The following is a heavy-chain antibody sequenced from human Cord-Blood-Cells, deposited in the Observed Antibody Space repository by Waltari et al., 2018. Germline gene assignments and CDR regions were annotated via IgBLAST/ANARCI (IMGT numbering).Heavy chain of an antibody. D-gene: IGHD3-16*01. CDR1: GITFSSHW. CDR2: INSDGTST. J-gene: IGHJ6*03. Sequence: EVQLVESGGGLVQPGGSLRLSCAASGITFSSHWMHWVRQAPGKGLALVYRINSDGTSTSYAVSVKGLFTISRDNAKNTLYLQMNSLRAEDTAVYYCARGGMPYYYMDVWGKGTTVTVSS. V-gene: IGHV3-74*01. CDR3: ARGGMPYYYMDV.